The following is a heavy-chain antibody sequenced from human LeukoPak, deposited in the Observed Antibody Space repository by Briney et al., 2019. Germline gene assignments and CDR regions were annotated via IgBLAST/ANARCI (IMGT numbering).Heavy chain of an antibody. CDR1: EFTFSNHW. Sequence: PGGSLRLSCAASEFTFSNHWMTWVRQAPGRRLERVANINQDGSEKYYVDSVKGRFSISRDNAKNSLFLQMNSLRVEDTAMYFCAREGHGDYHIWGQGTMVTGS. V-gene: IGHV3-7*01. J-gene: IGHJ3*02. D-gene: IGHD4-17*01. CDR3: AREGHGDYHI. CDR2: INQDGSEK.